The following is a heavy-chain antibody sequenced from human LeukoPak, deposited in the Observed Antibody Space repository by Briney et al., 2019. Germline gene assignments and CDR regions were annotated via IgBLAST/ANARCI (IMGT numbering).Heavy chain of an antibody. CDR3: AVGFEWLGLFDY. CDR1: GYTFTSYA. Sequence: ASVKDSCKASGYTFTSYAVHWGRQAPGHSLEWMGWSNAGNGNTKYSQKIQGRVTITRDTSASTAYIELSSLRAEDTAVYYCAVGFEWLGLFDYWGQGTLVTVSS. J-gene: IGHJ4*02. V-gene: IGHV1-3*01. CDR2: SNAGNGNT. D-gene: IGHD6-19*01.